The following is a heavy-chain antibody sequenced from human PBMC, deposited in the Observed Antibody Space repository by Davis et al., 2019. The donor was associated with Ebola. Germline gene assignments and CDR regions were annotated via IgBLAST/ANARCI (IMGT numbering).Heavy chain of an antibody. CDR2: IYHSGST. V-gene: IGHV4-30-2*01. D-gene: IGHD6-19*01. CDR1: GGSISSGGYS. CDR3: ARRAVYSGGWFRIRFDY. J-gene: IGHJ4*02. Sequence: SETLSLTCAVSGGSISSGGYSWSWIRQPPGKGLEWIGYIYHSGSTYYNPSLKSRVTISVDTSKNQFSLKLSSVTAADTAVYYCARRAVYSGGWFRIRFDYWGQGTLVTVSS.